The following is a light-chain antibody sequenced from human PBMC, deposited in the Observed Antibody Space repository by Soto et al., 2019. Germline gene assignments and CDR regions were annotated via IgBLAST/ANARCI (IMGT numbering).Light chain of an antibody. V-gene: IGKV1-5*01. Sequence: DIQMTQSPSTLSASIGDIVTISCRASQSIGRWLAWYQQDAGKAPRLLIYDASTLERGVPSRFSGSGSGTEFTLTINSLQSDDFATYYCQQYSSSPETFGQGVRLEVK. CDR1: QSIGRW. CDR2: DAS. J-gene: IGKJ1*01. CDR3: QQYSSSPET.